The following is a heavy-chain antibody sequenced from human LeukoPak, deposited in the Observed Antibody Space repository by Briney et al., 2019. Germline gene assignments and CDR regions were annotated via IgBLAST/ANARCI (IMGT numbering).Heavy chain of an antibody. D-gene: IGHD5-24*01. CDR1: GDSLTIGYYY. CDR3: TRGQDAFKTGY. V-gene: IGHV4-30-4*01. Sequence: SQTLSLTCTVSGDSLTIGYYYWTWIRQPPGKGLEWIGYIHPSGSTDYNPSLKSRVTMSLDTSQNQFSLKLTSVTAADTAIYYCTRGQDAFKTGYWGQGTLVTVSS. J-gene: IGHJ4*02. CDR2: IHPSGST.